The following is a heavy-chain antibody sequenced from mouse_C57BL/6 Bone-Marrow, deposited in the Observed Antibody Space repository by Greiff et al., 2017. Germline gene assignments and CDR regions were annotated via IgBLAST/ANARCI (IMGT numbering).Heavy chain of an antibody. CDR1: GYTFTSYG. Sequence: VQLQQSGAELARPGASVKLSCKASGYTFTSYGISWVKQRTGQGLEWIGEIYPRSGNTYYNEKFKGKATLTADKSSSTAYMELRSLTSEDSAVYFCAGGSYYSIGGFDYWGQGTTLSVSS. J-gene: IGHJ2*01. D-gene: IGHD2-5*01. V-gene: IGHV1-81*01. CDR3: AGGSYYSIGGFDY. CDR2: IYPRSGNT.